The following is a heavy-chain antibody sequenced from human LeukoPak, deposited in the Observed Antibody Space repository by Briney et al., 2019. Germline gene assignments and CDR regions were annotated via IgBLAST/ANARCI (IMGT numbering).Heavy chain of an antibody. V-gene: IGHV4-61*01. CDR3: ASSVKYCSGGSCDLWVEGY. D-gene: IGHD2-15*01. CDR2: IYYSGST. Sequence: SETLSLTCTVSGGSVSSDSYYWSWIRQPPGKGLEWMGYIYYSGSTNYNPSLKSRVTISVDTSKNQFSLKLNSVTAADTAVYYCASSVKYCSGGSCDLWVEGYWGQGTLVTVSS. J-gene: IGHJ4*02. CDR1: GGSVSSDSYY.